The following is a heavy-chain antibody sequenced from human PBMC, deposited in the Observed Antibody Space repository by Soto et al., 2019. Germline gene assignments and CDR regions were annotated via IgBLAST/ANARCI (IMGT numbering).Heavy chain of an antibody. CDR1: GFIFDDYA. J-gene: IGHJ4*02. CDR3: TKGRSTSCFAPVDY. CDR2: ISWNSGTI. Sequence: EVQLVESGGGLVQPGRSLRLSCAASGFIFDDYAMPWVRQAPGKGLEWVSSISWNSGTIVYADSVKGRFTISRDNAKNSLYLQMNSLRTVDTAFYYCTKGRSTSCFAPVDYWGQGTLVTVSS. D-gene: IGHD2-2*01. V-gene: IGHV3-9*01.